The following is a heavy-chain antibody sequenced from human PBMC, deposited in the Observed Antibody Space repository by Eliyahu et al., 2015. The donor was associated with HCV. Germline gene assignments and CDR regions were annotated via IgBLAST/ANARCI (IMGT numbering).Heavy chain of an antibody. CDR1: GFTFSXXY. Sequence: QVQLVESGXGLVKPGGSLRLSCAASGFTFSXXYMXXIRQAPGKGLEWVSYISSSSSYTNYADSVKGRFTISRDNAKNSLYLQMNSLRAEDTAVYYCARGGFDYGDYEDGMDVWGQGTTVTVSS. V-gene: IGHV3-11*06. D-gene: IGHD4-17*01. CDR2: ISSSSSYT. CDR3: ARGGFDYGDYEDGMDV. J-gene: IGHJ6*02.